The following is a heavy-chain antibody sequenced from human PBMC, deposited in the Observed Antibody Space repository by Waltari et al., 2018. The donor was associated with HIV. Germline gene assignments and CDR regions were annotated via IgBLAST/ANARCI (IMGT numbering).Heavy chain of an antibody. CDR1: GFTFSSYA. J-gene: IGHJ4*02. CDR2: IFGDVGST. V-gene: IGHV3-23*01. D-gene: IGHD4-17*01. Sequence: EVQLLESGGGLVQPGGSLRLSCAGSGFTFSSYAMTWVRQAPGKVLEWVSAIFGDVGSTFYADSVKGRFTISRDNSKNTLYLQMNSLRAEDTAVYYCAKGTLNPLTTDYWGQGTLVTVSS. CDR3: AKGTLNPLTTDY.